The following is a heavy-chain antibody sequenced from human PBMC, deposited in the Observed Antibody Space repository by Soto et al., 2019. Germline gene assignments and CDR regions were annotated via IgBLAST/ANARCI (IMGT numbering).Heavy chain of an antibody. CDR3: ARVDDYVWGSYRSLYY. CDR1: GYTFTSYA. D-gene: IGHD3-16*02. V-gene: IGHV1-3*01. CDR2: INAGNGNT. J-gene: IGHJ4*02. Sequence: GXSVKVSCKASGYTFTSYAMHWVRQAPGQRLEWMGWINAGNGNTKYSQKFQGRVTITRDTSASTAYMELSSLRSEDTAVYYCARVDDYVWGSYRSLYYWGQGTLVTVSS.